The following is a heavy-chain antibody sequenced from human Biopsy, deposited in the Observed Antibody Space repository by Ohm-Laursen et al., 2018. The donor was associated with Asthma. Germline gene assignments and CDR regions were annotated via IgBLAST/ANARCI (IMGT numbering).Heavy chain of an antibody. J-gene: IGHJ3*02. CDR2: INAGNGNT. CDR3: TRVYYGSRHGQGGDAFDM. Sequence: GCSVKASCKASGDTFINYAVHRVRQSPGQRLEGRGWINAGNGNTKHSQKFQGRVTISRDTSASVTYMDMSSLRSEDTAVYYCTRVYYGSRHGQGGDAFDMWGQGTTVTVSS. D-gene: IGHD3-3*01. CDR1: GDTFINYA. V-gene: IGHV1-3*01.